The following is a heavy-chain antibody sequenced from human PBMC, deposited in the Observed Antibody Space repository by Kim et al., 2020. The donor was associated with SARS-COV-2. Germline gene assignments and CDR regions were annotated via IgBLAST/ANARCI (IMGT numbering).Heavy chain of an antibody. V-gene: IGHV4-34*01. CDR2: INHSGST. CDR3: ARVDIVVVVAATIRFDP. D-gene: IGHD2-15*01. J-gene: IGHJ5*02. Sequence: SETLSLTCAVYGGSFSGYYWSWIRQPPGKGLEWIGVINHSGSTNYNPSPKSRVTISVDTSKNQFSLKLSSVTAADTAVYYCARVDIVVVVAATIRFDPWGQGTLFTVSS. CDR1: GGSFSGYY.